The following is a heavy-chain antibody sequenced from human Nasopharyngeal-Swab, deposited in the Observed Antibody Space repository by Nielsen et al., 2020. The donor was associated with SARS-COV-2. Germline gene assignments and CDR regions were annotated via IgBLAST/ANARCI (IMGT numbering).Heavy chain of an antibody. J-gene: IGHJ4*02. Sequence: GGSLRLSCAGSGFTFSSYGMNWVRQAPGKGPEWVSGISGSGGSKYYADSVKGRFTISRDNSKNTLYLQMNSLRAEDTAVYYCARDYGGNLGDWGQGTLVTVSS. CDR2: ISGSGGSK. CDR3: ARDYGGNLGD. V-gene: IGHV3-23*01. CDR1: GFTFSSYG. D-gene: IGHD4-23*01.